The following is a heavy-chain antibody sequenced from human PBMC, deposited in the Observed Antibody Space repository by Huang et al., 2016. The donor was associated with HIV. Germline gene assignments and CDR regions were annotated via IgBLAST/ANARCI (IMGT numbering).Heavy chain of an antibody. CDR2: LRFDGVKK. CDR3: ATDLGGYSFDY. V-gene: IGHV3-30*02. D-gene: IGHD2-21*02. CDR1: GFSFSHYG. Sequence: QEQLVESGGGVVQPGGLLRLSCASSGFSFSHYGMHWARQPPGKGVECVRFLRFDGVKKHYADSAKGRFTISRDNSKKMLFLEMNSLRGDDTAFYYCATDLGGYSFDYWGQGALVSVSS. J-gene: IGHJ4*02.